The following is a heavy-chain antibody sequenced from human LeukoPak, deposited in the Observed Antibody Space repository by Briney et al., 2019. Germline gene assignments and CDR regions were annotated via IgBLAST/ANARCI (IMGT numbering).Heavy chain of an antibody. V-gene: IGHV1-18*01. Sequence: GASVKVSCKASGYTFSSYHVSWVRLAPGQGLEWMGWISTYDGNTNYAQNFQGRVAMTTDTSTSTAYMELRSLRSDDTAVYYCARDFATWYFDYWGQGTLVTVSS. J-gene: IGHJ4*02. CDR1: GYTFSSYH. CDR2: ISTYDGNT. D-gene: IGHD2-15*01. CDR3: ARDFATWYFDY.